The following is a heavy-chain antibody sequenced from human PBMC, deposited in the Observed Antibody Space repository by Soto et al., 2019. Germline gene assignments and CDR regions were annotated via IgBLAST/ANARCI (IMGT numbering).Heavy chain of an antibody. V-gene: IGHV4-34*01. CDR3: AREGYCSGGSCYSRTLDY. Sequence: SDTLSLTCAVYGGSFSGYYWSWIRQPPGKGLEWIGEINHSGSTNYNPPLKSRATISVDTSKNQFSLKLSSVTAADTAVYYCAREGYCSGGSCYSRTLDYWGQGTLVTVS. D-gene: IGHD2-15*01. CDR2: INHSGST. J-gene: IGHJ4*02. CDR1: GGSFSGYY.